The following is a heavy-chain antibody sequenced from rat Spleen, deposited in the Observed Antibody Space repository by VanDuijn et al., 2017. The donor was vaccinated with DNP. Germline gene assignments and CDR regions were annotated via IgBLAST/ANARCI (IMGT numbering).Heavy chain of an antibody. J-gene: IGHJ2*01. CDR3: ATHRLRVFHY. V-gene: IGHV5S10*01. CDR1: GFSFSDYA. Sequence: EVQLVESGGGLVQPGTPLKLSCAASGFSFSDYAMAWVRQSPKKGLEWVGNIMDDGSGTYYRDSVKGRFTISRDNAKSTLYLQMDSLRSEDTATYYCATHRLRVFHYWGQGVMVTVSS. CDR2: IMDDGSGT. D-gene: IGHD1-7*01.